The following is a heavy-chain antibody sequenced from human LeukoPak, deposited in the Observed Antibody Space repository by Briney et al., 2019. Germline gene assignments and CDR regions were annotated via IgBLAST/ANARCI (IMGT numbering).Heavy chain of an antibody. D-gene: IGHD1-7*01. CDR1: GYTFTSYP. Sequence: ASVKISCKASGYTFTSYPIHWVRQAPGQRLEWMGWSNGGNGNTKYSQEFQDRVTITRDTSASKAYMELSGLRSEDMAVYYCARDSTGTGLLEYWGQGTLVTVSS. CDR2: SNGGNGNT. J-gene: IGHJ4*02. V-gene: IGHV1-3*02. CDR3: ARDSTGTGLLEY.